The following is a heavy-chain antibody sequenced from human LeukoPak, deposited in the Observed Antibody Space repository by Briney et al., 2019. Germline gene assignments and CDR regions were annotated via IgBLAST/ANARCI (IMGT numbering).Heavy chain of an antibody. J-gene: IGHJ4*02. CDR2: INPNSGGT. D-gene: IGHD2-2*01. Sequence: ASVKVSCKASGYTFTGYYMHWVRQAPGQGLEWIGWINPNSGGTNYAQKFQGRVTMTRDTSISTAYMELSRLRSDDTAVYYCARGDIVVVPAAPAPMYYFDYWGQGTLVTVSS. CDR1: GYTFTGYY. CDR3: ARGDIVVVPAAPAPMYYFDY. V-gene: IGHV1-2*02.